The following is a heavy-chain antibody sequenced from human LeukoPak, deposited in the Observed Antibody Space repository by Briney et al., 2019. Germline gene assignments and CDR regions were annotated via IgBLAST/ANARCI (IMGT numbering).Heavy chain of an antibody. D-gene: IGHD2-15*01. Sequence: ASVKVSCKASGYIFTNYDISWVRQAPGQGLEWMGWITTYNGYANYAQKFQGRVTMTTDTSTSTAYMDLRSLRSDDTAMYFCARSRGYCTGGTCYRGVDDWGQGTLVTVSS. CDR3: ARSRGYCTGGTCYRGVDD. J-gene: IGHJ4*02. V-gene: IGHV1-18*01. CDR1: GYIFTNYD. CDR2: ITTYNGYA.